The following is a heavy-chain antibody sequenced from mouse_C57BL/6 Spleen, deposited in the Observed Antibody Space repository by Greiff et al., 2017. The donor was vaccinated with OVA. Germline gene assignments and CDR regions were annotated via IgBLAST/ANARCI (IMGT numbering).Heavy chain of an antibody. Sequence: QVQLQQPGAELVKPGASVKLSCKASGYTFTSYWMHWVKQRPGQGLEWIGMIHPNSGSTNYNEKFKSKATLTVDKSSSTAYVQLSSLTTENSAVYYCERGSYDFDYWGQGTTLTVSS. V-gene: IGHV1-64*01. J-gene: IGHJ2*01. CDR2: IHPNSGST. D-gene: IGHD1-1*02. CDR3: ERGSYDFDY. CDR1: GYTFTSYW.